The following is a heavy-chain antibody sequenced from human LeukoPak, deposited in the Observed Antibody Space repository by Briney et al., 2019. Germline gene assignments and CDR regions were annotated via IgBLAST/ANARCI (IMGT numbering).Heavy chain of an antibody. J-gene: IGHJ5*02. Sequence: GGSLRLSCAASGFTFSSYAMHWVRQAPGKGLEWVAVISYDGSNKYYADSVKGRFTISRDNSKNTLYLQMNSLRAEDTAVYYCAGLAPPDYYDSSGYNWFDPWGQGTLVAVSS. CDR3: AGLAPPDYYDSSGYNWFDP. CDR1: GFTFSSYA. D-gene: IGHD3-22*01. V-gene: IGHV3-30-3*01. CDR2: ISYDGSNK.